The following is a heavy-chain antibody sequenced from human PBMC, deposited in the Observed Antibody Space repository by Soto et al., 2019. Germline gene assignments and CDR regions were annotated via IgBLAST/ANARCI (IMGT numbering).Heavy chain of an antibody. Sequence: VHLVESGGGLVQPGGSLRLSCAASGFTFSGHWMSWVRQAPGKGLEWVAHIKQDGSETFYVGSVKGRFTISIDNAKNSLDLQMNSLRAEDTALYYCARDRAFCSGTNCRRGSIYYYYMDVWGNGTTVTVSS. CDR2: IKQDGSET. D-gene: IGHD2-2*01. V-gene: IGHV3-7*01. CDR3: ARDRAFCSGTNCRRGSIYYYYMDV. CDR1: GFTFSGHW. J-gene: IGHJ6*03.